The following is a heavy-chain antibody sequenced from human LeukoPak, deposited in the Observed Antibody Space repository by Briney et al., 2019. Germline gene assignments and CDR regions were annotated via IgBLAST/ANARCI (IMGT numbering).Heavy chain of an antibody. J-gene: IGHJ6*03. CDR2: IIPIFGTA. V-gene: IGHV1-69*05. CDR1: GGTFSSYA. D-gene: IGHD3-3*01. Sequence: SVKVSCKASGGTFSSYAISWVRQAPRQGLEWMGGIIPIFGTANYARKFQGRVTITTDESTSTAYMELSSLRSEDTAVYYCASGAIFGVVISGEYYYYMDVWGKGTTVTVSS. CDR3: ASGAIFGVVISGEYYYYMDV.